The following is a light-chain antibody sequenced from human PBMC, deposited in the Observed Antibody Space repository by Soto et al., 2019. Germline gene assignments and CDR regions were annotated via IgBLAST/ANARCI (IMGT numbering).Light chain of an antibody. CDR3: QQYNSWALS. Sequence: IVLTQSPATLSVSPGERATLSCSASQNVGSNLAWYQQKPGQAPRLLIYGSSTRATGIPANFSGSGSGTEFTLSISSLQSEESAVYYCQQYNSWALSFGRGTKVEIK. CDR1: QNVGSN. J-gene: IGKJ4*01. V-gene: IGKV3D-15*01. CDR2: GSS.